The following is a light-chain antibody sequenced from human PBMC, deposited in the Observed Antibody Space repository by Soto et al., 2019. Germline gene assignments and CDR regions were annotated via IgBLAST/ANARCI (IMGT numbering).Light chain of an antibody. CDR3: QQYGSSSGT. CDR2: DAS. Sequence: EIVLTQSPATLSLSPGERATLSCGASRSVSSSYLAWYQQKPGLAPRLLIYDASSRATGIPDRFSGSGSGTDFTLTISRLEPEDFAVYYCQQYGSSSGTFGQGTKLEIK. J-gene: IGKJ2*02. V-gene: IGKV3D-20*01. CDR1: RSVSSSY.